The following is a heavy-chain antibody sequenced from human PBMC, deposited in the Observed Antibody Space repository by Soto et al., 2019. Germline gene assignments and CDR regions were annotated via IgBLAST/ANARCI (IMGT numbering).Heavy chain of an antibody. D-gene: IGHD1-26*01. CDR1: GLTFNNYA. CDR2: ISGDGGTT. CDR3: TAARGNNGLFRELDY. J-gene: IGHJ4*02. V-gene: IGHV3-23*04. Sequence: EVQLVESGGGLVQPGGSLRLSCAASGLTFNNYAMSWVRQAPGKGLEWVAVISGDGGTTVYADSVKGRFTICRDSPRNALSLQMPSLPAEATAIYYCTAARGNNGLFRELDYWGQGTLVTVSS.